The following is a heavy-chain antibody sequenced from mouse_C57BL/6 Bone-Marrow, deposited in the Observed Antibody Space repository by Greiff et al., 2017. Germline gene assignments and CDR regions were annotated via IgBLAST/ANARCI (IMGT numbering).Heavy chain of an antibody. J-gene: IGHJ1*03. V-gene: IGHV1-26*01. Sequence: EVQLQQSGPELVKPGASVKISCKASGYTFTDYYMNWVKQSHGKSLEWIGDINPNNGGTSYNQKFKGKATLTVDKSSSTAYMELRSLTSEDSAVYYCARERGYYSDVWGTGTTVTVSS. CDR1: GYTFTDYY. CDR3: ARERGYYSDV. CDR2: INPNNGGT.